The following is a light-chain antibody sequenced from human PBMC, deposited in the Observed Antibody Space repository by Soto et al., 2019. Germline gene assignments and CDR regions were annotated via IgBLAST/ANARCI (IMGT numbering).Light chain of an antibody. Sequence: QSVLTQPPSVSGAPVQRVTISCTGSSSNIGAGYDVHWYPQLPGTAPKLRLYGNTNRPSGVPDRFPGSKSGSSASLAITGLQAEDEADYYCQAYDSSLQATVFGTGTRSRS. CDR2: GNT. CDR3: QAYDSSLQATV. CDR1: SSNIGAGYD. V-gene: IGLV1-40*01. J-gene: IGLJ1*01.